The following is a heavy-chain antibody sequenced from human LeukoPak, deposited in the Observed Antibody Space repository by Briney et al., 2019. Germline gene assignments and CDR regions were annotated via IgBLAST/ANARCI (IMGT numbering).Heavy chain of an antibody. J-gene: IGHJ4*02. V-gene: IGHV1-2*02. Sequence: ASVKVSCKASGYTFTDFYMHWVRQAAGQGLEWMGWINPNSGGTNYAQKFQGRVTMTRDTSISTAYMELSRGSDDTAVYYCVTSSASNYANPRFDSWGQGTLVTVSS. CDR2: INPNSGGT. D-gene: IGHD2-2*01. CDR3: VTSSASNYANPRFDS. CDR1: GYTFTDFY.